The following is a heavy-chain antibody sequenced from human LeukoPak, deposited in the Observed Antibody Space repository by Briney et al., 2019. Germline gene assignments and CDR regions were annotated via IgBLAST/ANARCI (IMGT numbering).Heavy chain of an antibody. V-gene: IGHV3-23*01. Sequence: PGGSLILSCAASGFAFSSLAMGWVRQAPGKGLEWVSVISDSGSITYYADSVKGRFTISRDNSKNTLFLQMNSLGAEDTAVYYCAKDARRTNGWYFFDYWGQGTLVTVSS. CDR3: AKDARRTNGWYFFDY. CDR1: GFAFSSLA. CDR2: ISDSGSIT. J-gene: IGHJ4*02. D-gene: IGHD6-19*01.